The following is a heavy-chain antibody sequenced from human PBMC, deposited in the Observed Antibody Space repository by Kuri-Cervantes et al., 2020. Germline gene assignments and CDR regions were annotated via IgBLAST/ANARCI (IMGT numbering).Heavy chain of an antibody. Sequence: SETLSLTCTVSGGSISSGGYYWSWIRQHPGKGLEWIGYIYYSGSTYYNPSLKSRVTISVDTSKNQFSLKLSSVTAADTAVYYCARHWNRNNGGAFDIWGQGTMVTVSS. CDR2: IYYSGST. D-gene: IGHD1-14*01. V-gene: IGHV4-39*01. CDR3: ARHWNRNNGGAFDI. J-gene: IGHJ3*02. CDR1: GGSISSGGYY.